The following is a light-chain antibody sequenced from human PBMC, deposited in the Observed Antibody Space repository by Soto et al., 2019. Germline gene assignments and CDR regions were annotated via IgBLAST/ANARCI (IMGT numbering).Light chain of an antibody. Sequence: DIQMTQSPSTLSAFVGDRVTITCRASHSISTWLAWYQQKPGKAPKLLIYKASSLESGVPSRFSGSGSGTEFTLTISSLQPEDVATYYCLQHHSYPQTFGQGTKVDIK. CDR1: HSISTW. CDR3: LQHHSYPQT. V-gene: IGKV1-5*03. CDR2: KAS. J-gene: IGKJ1*01.